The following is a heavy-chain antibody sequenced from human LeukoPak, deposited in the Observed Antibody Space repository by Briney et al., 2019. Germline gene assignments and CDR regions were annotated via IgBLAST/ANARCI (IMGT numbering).Heavy chain of an antibody. J-gene: IGHJ4*02. CDR3: AKTTTGYSSGRYPGWPVDY. CDR1: GFTFSSYA. D-gene: IGHD6-19*01. Sequence: GPFLRLSCAASGFTFSSYALYCVRQAAGKGLEWVSAISGSGGSTYFADSVKGRYTISRDNSKNTVYRQMNSLRAEDTAVYCCAKTTTGYSSGRYPGWPVDYWGQGALVSVSS. CDR2: ISGSGGST. V-gene: IGHV3-23*01.